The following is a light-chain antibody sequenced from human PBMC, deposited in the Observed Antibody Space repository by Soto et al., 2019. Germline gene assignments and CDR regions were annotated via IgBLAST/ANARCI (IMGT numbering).Light chain of an antibody. CDR2: GAS. CDR3: QQSPRT. J-gene: IGKJ1*01. V-gene: IGKV3-20*01. CDR1: QSVTSSY. Sequence: EIVLTQSPGTLSLSPGERATLSCRASQSVTSSYLAWYQQRPGQAPRLLIYGASSRATGVPDRFSGSGSGTDFTLTISRLEPEDFALYYCQQSPRTFGQGTKVEIK.